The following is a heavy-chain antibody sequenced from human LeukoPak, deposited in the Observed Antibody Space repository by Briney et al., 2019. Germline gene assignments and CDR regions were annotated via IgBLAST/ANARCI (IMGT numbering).Heavy chain of an antibody. D-gene: IGHD5-24*01. Sequence: SETLSLTCTVSGYSISSGYYWGWIRQPPGKGLEWIGSIYYSGSTYYNPSLKSRVTMSVDTSKNQFSLRLNSVIAADTAVYYCARGRGRWLQSRLIGGAFDIWGQGTMVTVSS. CDR2: IYYSGST. J-gene: IGHJ3*02. V-gene: IGHV4-38-2*02. CDR1: GYSISSGYY. CDR3: ARGRGRWLQSRLIGGAFDI.